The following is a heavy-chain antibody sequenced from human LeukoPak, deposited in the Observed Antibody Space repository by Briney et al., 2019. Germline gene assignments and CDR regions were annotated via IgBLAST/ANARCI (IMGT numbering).Heavy chain of an antibody. D-gene: IGHD3-10*01. J-gene: IGHJ5*02. CDR2: IYYSGST. CDR3: AREERVRGVYRDNWFDP. Sequence: SQTLSLTCTVSGGSISSGGYYWSWIRQHPGKGLEWIGYIYYSGSTYYNPSLKSRVTMSVDTSKNQFSLKLSSVTAADTAVYCCAREERVRGVYRDNWFDPWGQGTLVTVSS. V-gene: IGHV4-31*03. CDR1: GGSISSGGYY.